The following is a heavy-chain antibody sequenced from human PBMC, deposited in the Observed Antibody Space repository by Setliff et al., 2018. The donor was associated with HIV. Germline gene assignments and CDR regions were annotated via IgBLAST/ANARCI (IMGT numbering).Heavy chain of an antibody. CDR1: GGSIYSGAYY. V-gene: IGHV4-31*03. Sequence: PSETLSLTCTVSGGSIYSGAYYWAWIRQHPGKGLEWIGHIYYSGDTHYNPSLKSRLTISIDTSVSQFSLKLSSVTAADTAVYFCARIAWYSESTYGHDLYYFDFWGQGSLVTVSS. J-gene: IGHJ4*02. D-gene: IGHD5-18*01. CDR2: IYYSGDT. CDR3: ARIAWYSESTYGHDLYYFDF.